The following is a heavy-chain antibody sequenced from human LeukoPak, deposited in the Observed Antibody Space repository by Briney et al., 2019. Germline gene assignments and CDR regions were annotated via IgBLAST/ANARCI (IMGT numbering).Heavy chain of an antibody. CDR3: ARAPRYDSAAFDY. V-gene: IGHV4-34*01. CDR1: GGSFSGYY. CDR2: INHSGST. J-gene: IGHJ4*02. D-gene: IGHD3-16*01. Sequence: SETLSLTCAGYGGSFSGYYWSWIRQPPGKGLEWIGEINHSGSTNYNPSLKSRVTISVDTSKNQFSLKLSSVTAADTAVYYCARAPRYDSAAFDYWGQGTLVTVSS.